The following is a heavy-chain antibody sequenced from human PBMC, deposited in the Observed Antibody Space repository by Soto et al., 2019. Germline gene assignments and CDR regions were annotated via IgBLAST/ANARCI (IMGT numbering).Heavy chain of an antibody. CDR2: IYYSGST. J-gene: IGHJ6*02. CDR1: GGSISSGGYY. Sequence: PSLTCTVSGGSISSGGYYWRWIRQHPGKGLEWIGYIYYSGSTYYNPSLKSRVTISVDTSKNQFSLKLSSVTAADTAVYYCARVPYYYGMDVWGQGXTVTVYS. CDR3: ARVPYYYGMDV. V-gene: IGHV4-31*03.